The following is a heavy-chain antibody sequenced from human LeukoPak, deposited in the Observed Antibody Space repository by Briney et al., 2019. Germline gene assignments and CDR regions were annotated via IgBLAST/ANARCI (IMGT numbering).Heavy chain of an antibody. V-gene: IGHV3-23*01. CDR3: AKDYYGSGTYYDHDAFDI. CDR2: LDGDGRGT. Sequence: PGGALRLSCAASEFTFSSYVMSWVRQAPAKGLEGVSSLDGDGRGTYYADSVKGRCTISREHSQNPLYPAIELLKGRDTAVYYCAKDYYGSGTYYDHDAFDIWGQGTLVTVSS. D-gene: IGHD3-10*01. J-gene: IGHJ3*02. CDR1: EFTFSSYV.